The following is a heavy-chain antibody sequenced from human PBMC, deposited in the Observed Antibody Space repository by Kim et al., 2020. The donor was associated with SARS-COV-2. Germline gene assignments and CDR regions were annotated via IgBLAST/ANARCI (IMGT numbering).Heavy chain of an antibody. Sequence: GGSLRLSCVASGFAFGDFPFGGFWMSWVRQAPGKGLEWLANIKQDGTQKYYVDSMKGRFTISRDNAQNSLYLQMTSLRAEDTAVYYCAKTVAGRIDAFDIWGQGTMVTVSS. J-gene: IGHJ3*02. V-gene: IGHV3-7*03. CDR2: IKQDGTQK. D-gene: IGHD6-19*01. CDR1: GFAFGDFPFGGFW. CDR3: AKTVAGRIDAFDI.